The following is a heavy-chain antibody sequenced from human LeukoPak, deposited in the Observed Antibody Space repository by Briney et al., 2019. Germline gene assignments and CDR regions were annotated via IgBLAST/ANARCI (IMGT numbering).Heavy chain of an antibody. CDR2: IYTSGTI. CDR1: GGSISSYY. D-gene: IGHD6-13*01. CDR3: ARDKIAAAGTADYFDY. J-gene: IGHJ4*02. V-gene: IGHV4-4*07. Sequence: SETLSLTCTVSGGSISSYYWSWIRQPAGTALEWIGRIYTSGTITYNPSLKSRVTMSVDTSKNQFSLKLSSVTAADTAVYYCARDKIAAAGTADYFDYWGQGTLVTVSS.